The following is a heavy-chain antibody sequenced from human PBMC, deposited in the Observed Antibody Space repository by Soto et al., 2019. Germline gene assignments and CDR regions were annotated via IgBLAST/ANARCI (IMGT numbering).Heavy chain of an antibody. V-gene: IGHV4-31*02. D-gene: IGHD1-26*01. CDR3: ALALGPTTGLDY. CDR2: IFNSGTT. J-gene: IGHJ4*02. CDR1: GASTVSHYH. Sequence: QVQLQESGPGLVEPSQTLSLTCSVSGASTVSHYHWTWIRQPPGKGLEWMGYIFNSGTTFYNPSLTRRLSISMDTSGNHFSLELRSVTAADTAVYYCALALGPTTGLDYWGQGTLVTVSS.